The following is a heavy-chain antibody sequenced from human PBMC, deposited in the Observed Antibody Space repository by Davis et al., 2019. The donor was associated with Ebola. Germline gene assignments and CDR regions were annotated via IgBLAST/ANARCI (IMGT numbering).Heavy chain of an antibody. CDR2: MNPHNGNT. V-gene: IGHV1-18*04. J-gene: IGHJ6*04. CDR1: GYTFTNYG. CDR3: ARGRHYDSSGYYSGMDV. D-gene: IGHD3-22*01. Sequence: ASVKVSCKASGYTFTNYGITWVRQAPGQGLEWMGWMNPHNGNTNYAQNVQGRVIMTSDTATTTAYMEVGSLRSDDTAVYYCARGRHYDSSGYYSGMDVWGKGTTVTVSS.